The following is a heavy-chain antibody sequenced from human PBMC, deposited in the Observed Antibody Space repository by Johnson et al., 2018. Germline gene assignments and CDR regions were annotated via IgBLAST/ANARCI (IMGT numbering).Heavy chain of an antibody. CDR3: GKDIHKWLPVASGVMDV. CDR2: ISWDSGRI. Sequence: VQLVESGGGLVQPGRSLRLSCAASGFTFDDYAMHWVRQPPGKGLEWVAGISWDSGRIGEADSEGGRFTCSRDNAKNSVYLQMNSLTNEDTALYYCGKDIHKWLPVASGVMDVWGKGTTVTVSS. V-gene: IGHV3-9*01. J-gene: IGHJ6*03. D-gene: IGHD5-12*01. CDR1: GFTFDDYA.